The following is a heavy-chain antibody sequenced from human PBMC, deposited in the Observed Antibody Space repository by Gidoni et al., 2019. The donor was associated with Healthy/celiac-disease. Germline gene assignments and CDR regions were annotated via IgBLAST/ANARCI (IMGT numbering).Heavy chain of an antibody. D-gene: IGHD3-10*01. CDR2: ISGSGGST. Sequence: EVQLLESGGGLVQPGGSLRLSCAASGFTFGSYAMSWVRQAPGKGLEWVSAISGSGGSTYYADSVKGRFTISRDNSKNTLYLQMNSLRAEDTAVYYCVYGSGSPHTAYYFDYWGQGTLVTVSS. CDR1: GFTFGSYA. V-gene: IGHV3-23*01. J-gene: IGHJ4*02. CDR3: VYGSGSPHTAYYFDY.